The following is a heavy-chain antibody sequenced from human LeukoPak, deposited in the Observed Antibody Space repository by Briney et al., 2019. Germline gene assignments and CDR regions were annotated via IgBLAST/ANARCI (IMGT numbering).Heavy chain of an antibody. J-gene: IGHJ4*02. D-gene: IGHD1-14*01. CDR2: ISSTGTII. V-gene: IGHV3-48*04. Sequence: GGSLRFSCAASGFSLRYYSMNWVRQTPGKGLEWVSYISSTGTIIYYSDSVEGRFTISRDNAKNSLYLQMDSLGAEDTAVYYCARDGTDRRDFDQWGQGALVTVSS. CDR1: GFSLRYYS. CDR3: ARDGTDRRDFDQ.